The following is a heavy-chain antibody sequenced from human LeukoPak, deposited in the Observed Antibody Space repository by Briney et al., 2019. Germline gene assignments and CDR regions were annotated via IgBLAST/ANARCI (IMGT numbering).Heavy chain of an antibody. CDR1: GFTFSSYG. D-gene: IGHD5-12*01. V-gene: IGHV3-30*18. J-gene: IGHJ4*02. CDR3: AKDLGRGYSGYDSYY. Sequence: GGSLRLSCAASGFTFSSYGMHWVRQAPGKGLEWVAVISYDGSNKYYADSVKGRFTISRDNSKNTLYLQMNSLRAEDTAVYYCAKDLGRGYSGYDSYYWGQGTLVTVSS. CDR2: ISYDGSNK.